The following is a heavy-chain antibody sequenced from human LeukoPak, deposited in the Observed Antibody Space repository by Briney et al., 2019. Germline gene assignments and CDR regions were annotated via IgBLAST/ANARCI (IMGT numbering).Heavy chain of an antibody. CDR2: INPNSGGT. J-gene: IGHJ4*02. CDR3: ARVDDILIGYYLFDY. V-gene: IGHV1-2*02. Sequence: ASVKVSCKASGYTFTSYDINWVRQATGQGLEWMGWINPNSGGTNYAQKFQGRVTMTRDTSISTAYMELSRLRSDDTAVYYCARVDDILIGYYLFDYWGQGTLVTVSS. D-gene: IGHD3-9*01. CDR1: GYTFTSYD.